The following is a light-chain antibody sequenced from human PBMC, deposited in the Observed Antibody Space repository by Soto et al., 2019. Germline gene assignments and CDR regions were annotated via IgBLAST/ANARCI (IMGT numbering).Light chain of an antibody. Sequence: EIVLTQSPATLSLSPGERATLSCRASQSVSSYLAWYQQKPGQAPRLLIYDASNRATGIPARFSGSGSGTDFTLTISSLEPEDFAVYYCQQRGNGPPTFGQGTRLEIK. CDR2: DAS. J-gene: IGKJ5*01. CDR3: QQRGNGPPT. V-gene: IGKV3-11*01. CDR1: QSVSSY.